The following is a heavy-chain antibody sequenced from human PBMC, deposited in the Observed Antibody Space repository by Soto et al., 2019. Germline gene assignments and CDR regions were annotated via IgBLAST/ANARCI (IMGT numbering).Heavy chain of an antibody. CDR2: MSHSGGT. D-gene: IGHD1-1*01. J-gene: IGHJ3*02. CDR3: ARVERGTATTVVDAFDI. V-gene: IGHV4-34*01. CDR1: GGSVSSSSNYY. Sequence: QVQLQQWGAGPLKPSETLSLTCAVYGGSVSSSSNYYWSWIRQPPGKGLEWIGEMSHSGGTHFNPSLKSRVTISVDTSKNQFSLKMSSVTAADTALYYCARVERGTATTVVDAFDIWGPGTMVTVSS.